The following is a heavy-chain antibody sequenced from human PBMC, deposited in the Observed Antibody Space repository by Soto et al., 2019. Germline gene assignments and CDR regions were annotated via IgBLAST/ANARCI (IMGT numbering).Heavy chain of an antibody. CDR2: IDPSDSYT. J-gene: IGHJ6*02. V-gene: IGHV5-10-1*01. D-gene: IGHD6-13*01. CDR3: ARASSSWYFNYGMDV. CDR1: GYSFTNYW. Sequence: GESLKISCKGSGYSFTNYWSSWVRQMPGKGLEWMGRIDPSDSYTNYSPSFQGHVTISADKSISTAYLQWSSLKASDTAMYYCARASSSWYFNYGMDVWGQGTTVTVSS.